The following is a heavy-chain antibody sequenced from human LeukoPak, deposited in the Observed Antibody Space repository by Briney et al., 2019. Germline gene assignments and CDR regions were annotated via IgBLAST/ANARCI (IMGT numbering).Heavy chain of an antibody. V-gene: IGHV4-61*02. J-gene: IGHJ4*02. CDR1: GGSISSGSYY. CDR3: ARDSNCSGGSCRFDY. D-gene: IGHD2-15*01. CDR2: IYTSGST. Sequence: SQTLSLTCTVSGGSISSGSYYWSWIRQPAGKGLEWIGRIYTSGSTNYNPSLKSRVTISVATPKNQFSLKLSSVTAADTAVYYCARDSNCSGGSCRFDYWGQGTLVTVSS.